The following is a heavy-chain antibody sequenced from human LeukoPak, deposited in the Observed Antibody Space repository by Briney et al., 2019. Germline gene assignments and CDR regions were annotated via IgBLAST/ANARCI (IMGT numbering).Heavy chain of an antibody. CDR1: GGSFSGYY. D-gene: IGHD3-10*01. V-gene: IGHV4-34*01. CDR3: ARRGYYYGSGSFNWFDP. J-gene: IGHJ5*02. Sequence: SETLPLTCAVYGGSFSGYYWSWIRQPPGKGLEWIGEINHSGSTNYNPSLKSRVTISVDTSKNQFSLKLSSVTAADTAVYYCARRGYYYGSGSFNWFDPWGQGTLVTVSS. CDR2: INHSGST.